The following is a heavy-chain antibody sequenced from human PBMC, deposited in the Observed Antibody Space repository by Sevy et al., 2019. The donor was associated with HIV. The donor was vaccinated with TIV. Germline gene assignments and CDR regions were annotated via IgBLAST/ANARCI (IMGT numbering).Heavy chain of an antibody. V-gene: IGHV3-23*01. Sequence: GGSLRLSCAASGFTFSNYALNCVRQVPGKGLEWVSTISGSGFNTYYGDSVKGRLTISRDNSKNTLYLQMSSLSPEDTALYYCAKDRFDGSGYYPEGAFDIWGQGTKVTVSS. D-gene: IGHD3-22*01. CDR2: ISGSGFNT. CDR3: AKDRFDGSGYYPEGAFDI. J-gene: IGHJ3*02. CDR1: GFTFSNYA.